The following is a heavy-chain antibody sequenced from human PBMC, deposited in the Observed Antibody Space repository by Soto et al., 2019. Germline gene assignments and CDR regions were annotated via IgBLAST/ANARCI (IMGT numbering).Heavy chain of an antibody. J-gene: IGHJ3*02. CDR3: AGADSGNYYHGFQM. D-gene: IGHD1-26*01. Sequence: PSETLSLTCTVSGGSISSYYWNWIRQPPGKGLEWIGYIYYSGSTNYNPSLKSRVTISVDTSKNQFSLKLSSVTAADTAVYYCAGADSGNYYHGFQMWGQGKMVTVSS. CDR1: GGSISSYY. CDR2: IYYSGST. V-gene: IGHV4-59*01.